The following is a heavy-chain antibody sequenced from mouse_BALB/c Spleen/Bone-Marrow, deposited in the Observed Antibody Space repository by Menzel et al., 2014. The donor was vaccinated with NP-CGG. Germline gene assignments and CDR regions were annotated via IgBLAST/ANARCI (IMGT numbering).Heavy chain of an antibody. D-gene: IGHD1-1*01. CDR1: GFSLTSYG. CDR2: IWAGGST. Sequence: VQLQQSGPGLVAPSQSLSISCTVSGFSLTSYGVHWVRQPPGQGLEWLGVIWAGGSTTYNSALMSRLSINKDNSKSQVFLKMNSLQTDDTAMYYCAREGRGYYGSSGAAMDYWGQGTTVTVSS. V-gene: IGHV2-9*02. J-gene: IGHJ4*01. CDR3: AREGRGYYGSSGAAMDY.